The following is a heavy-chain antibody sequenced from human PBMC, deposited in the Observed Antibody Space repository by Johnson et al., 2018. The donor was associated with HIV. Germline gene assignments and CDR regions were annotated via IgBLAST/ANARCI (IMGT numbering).Heavy chain of an antibody. V-gene: IGHV3-30*02. CDR1: GFTFSDYG. J-gene: IGHJ3*02. CDR2: IQYDGSNK. Sequence: QVQLVESGGGVVQPRGSLRLSCAASGFTFSDYGLPWVRQAPGKGLEWVAFIQYDGSNKYYADSVGGRFTISKDNSKNTLYLHMNSLRAEDTAVYYCAASTASDALDIWGQGTMVTVSS. CDR3: AASTASDALDI. D-gene: IGHD1-1*01.